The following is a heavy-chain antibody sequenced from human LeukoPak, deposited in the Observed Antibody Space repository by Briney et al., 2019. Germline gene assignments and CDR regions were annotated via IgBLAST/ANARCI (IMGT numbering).Heavy chain of an antibody. D-gene: IGHD6-13*01. CDR2: ISWNSSNI. CDR3: AKEGARLGTAVSGPFDY. J-gene: IGHJ4*02. CDR1: AFTFSSYT. Sequence: SLRLSCVASAFTFSSYTMTWVRQAPGKGLEWVSGISWNSSNIDYADSVKGRFTISRDNAKNSLYVQMNSLRPEDTALYYCAKEGARLGTAVSGPFDYWGQGTLVTVSS. V-gene: IGHV3-9*01.